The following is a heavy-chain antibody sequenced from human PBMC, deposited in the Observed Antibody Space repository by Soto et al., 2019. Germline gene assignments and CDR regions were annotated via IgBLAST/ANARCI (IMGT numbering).Heavy chain of an antibody. Sequence: GESLKISCKGSGYRFTNYWIGWVRQMPGKGLEWMGIIYPGDSDTRYSPSFQGQVTISADKSINTAYLQWSSLKASDTAMYYCARDYCSCTTCYEFDYWGQGNQVTVSS. D-gene: IGHD2-2*01. CDR1: GYRFTNYW. CDR3: ARDYCSCTTCYEFDY. CDR2: IYPGDSDT. V-gene: IGHV5-51*01. J-gene: IGHJ4*02.